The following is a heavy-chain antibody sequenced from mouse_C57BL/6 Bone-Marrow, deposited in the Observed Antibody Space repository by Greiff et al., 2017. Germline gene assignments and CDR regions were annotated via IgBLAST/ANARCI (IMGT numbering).Heavy chain of an antibody. CDR3: AAMGWFAY. V-gene: IGHV1-80*01. Sequence: VQLQQSGAELVKPGASVKISCKASGYAFSSYWMNWVKQRPGKGLEWIGQIYPGDGDPNYNGKFKGKATRTADKSSSTAYMQLRSLTSEDSAVYFCAAMGWFAYWGQGTLVTVSA. J-gene: IGHJ3*01. CDR2: IYPGDGDP. CDR1: GYAFSSYW.